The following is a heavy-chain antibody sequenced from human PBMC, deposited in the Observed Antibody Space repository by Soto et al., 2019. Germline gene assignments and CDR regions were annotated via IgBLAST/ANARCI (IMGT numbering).Heavy chain of an antibody. CDR1: GFTFTRSA. CDR2: IVVGSGNT. Sequence: ASVKVSCKACGFTFTRSAVQWVRQARGQRLEWIGWIVVGSGNTNYAQKFQERVTITRDMSTSTAYMELSSLRSEDTAVYYCAADPAYSSSWYGMDVWGQGTTVTVSS. V-gene: IGHV1-58*01. J-gene: IGHJ6*01. CDR3: AADPAYSSSWYGMDV. D-gene: IGHD6-13*01.